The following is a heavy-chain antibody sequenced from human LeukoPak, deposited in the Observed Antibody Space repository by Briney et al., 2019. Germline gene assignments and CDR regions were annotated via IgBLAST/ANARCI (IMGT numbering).Heavy chain of an antibody. J-gene: IGHJ4*02. CDR1: GFTFSSYA. Sequence: GGSLRLSCAASGFTFSSYAMSWVRQAPGKGLEWVSAISGSGGSTYYADSVKGRFTISRDNAKNSLYLQMNSLRAEDTAVYYCASLVVAAGRFDYWGQGTLVTVSS. CDR2: ISGSGGST. D-gene: IGHD2-15*01. CDR3: ASLVVAAGRFDY. V-gene: IGHV3-23*01.